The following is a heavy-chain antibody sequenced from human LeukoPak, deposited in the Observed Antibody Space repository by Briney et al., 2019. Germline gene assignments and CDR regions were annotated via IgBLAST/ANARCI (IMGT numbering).Heavy chain of an antibody. J-gene: IGHJ3*02. CDR2: MNPNSGNT. CDR1: GYTFTSYD. Sequence: ASVKVSCKASGYTFTSYDVNWVRQATGQGLEWMGWMNPNSGNTGYAQKFQGRVTMTRNTAISTAYMELSSLRSEDTAVYYCARAGDILTGYYETIWGQGTMVTVSS. V-gene: IGHV1-8*01. CDR3: ARAGDILTGYYETI. D-gene: IGHD3-9*01.